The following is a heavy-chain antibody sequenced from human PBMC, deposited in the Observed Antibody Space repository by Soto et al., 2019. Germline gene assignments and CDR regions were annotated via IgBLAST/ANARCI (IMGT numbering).Heavy chain of an antibody. J-gene: IGHJ4*02. CDR3: AKGRGGSGSLTPRVDF. Sequence: EVQLLESGGGLVQPGGSLRLSCAASGFTFNNYAMTWVRQAPGKGLEWASASSGGGDTTSYADSVKGRFTVSRDGSKNALYLQMSSRRAEDSALYYCAKGRGGSGSLTPRVDFWGQGNLVTVSS. CDR2: SSGGGDTT. CDR1: GFTFNNYA. D-gene: IGHD3-10*01. V-gene: IGHV3-23*01.